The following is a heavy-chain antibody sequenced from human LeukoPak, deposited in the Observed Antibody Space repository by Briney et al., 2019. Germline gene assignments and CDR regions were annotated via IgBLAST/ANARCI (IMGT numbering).Heavy chain of an antibody. V-gene: IGHV4-39*01. Sequence: SETLSLTCTVSGGSISSSSYYWGWIRQPPGKGLEWIGSIYYSGSTYYNPSLKSRVTISVDTSKNQFSLKLSSVTAADTAVYYCASSIYDILTGYYSVVNWFDPWGQGILVTVSS. CDR1: GGSISSSSYY. D-gene: IGHD3-9*01. CDR3: ASSIYDILTGYYSVVNWFDP. J-gene: IGHJ5*02. CDR2: IYYSGST.